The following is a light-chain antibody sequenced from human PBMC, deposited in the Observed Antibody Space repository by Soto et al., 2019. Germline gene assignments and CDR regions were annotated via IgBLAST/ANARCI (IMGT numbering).Light chain of an antibody. J-gene: IGLJ1*01. Sequence: QSALTQPASVSGSPGQSITISCTGTRSDVGGYNYVSWYQQYPGKAPKLMIYDVSNRPSGVSNRFSGAKSGNTASLTISGLQAEDEAYYYCTSYTTSSTLVFGTGTKVTVL. CDR3: TSYTTSSTLV. V-gene: IGLV2-14*01. CDR2: DVS. CDR1: RSDVGGYNY.